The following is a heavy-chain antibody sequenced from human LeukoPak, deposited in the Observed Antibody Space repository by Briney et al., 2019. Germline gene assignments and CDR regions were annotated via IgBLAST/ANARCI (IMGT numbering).Heavy chain of an antibody. J-gene: IGHJ4*02. CDR1: GFTFSSYS. D-gene: IGHD3-10*01. V-gene: IGHV3-7*01. CDR3: ASRAGSGY. CDR2: IKPDGSEE. Sequence: GGSLRLSCAASGFTFSSYSMNWVRQAPGKGLEWVANIKPDGSEEFYVDSVKGRFTVSRDNAKNSLYLQMNSLRAEDTAVYYCASRAGSGYWGQGTLVTVSS.